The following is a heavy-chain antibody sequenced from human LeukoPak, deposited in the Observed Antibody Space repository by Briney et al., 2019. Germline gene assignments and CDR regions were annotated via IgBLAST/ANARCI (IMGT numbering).Heavy chain of an antibody. V-gene: IGHV6-1*01. CDR3: ARDRSGFDY. CDR1: GDSVSSNSAA. Sequence: SQTLSLPCAISGDSVSSNSAAWNWIRQSPSGGLEWLGRTYYRSKWYNDYAVYVESRISINPNTSKNQFSLQLNSVPPEDTAVYYCARDRSGFDYWGQGTLVTASS. CDR2: TYYRSKWYN. D-gene: IGHD6-19*01. J-gene: IGHJ4*02.